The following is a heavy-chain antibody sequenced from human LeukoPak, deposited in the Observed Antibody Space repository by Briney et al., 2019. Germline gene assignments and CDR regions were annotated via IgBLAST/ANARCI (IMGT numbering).Heavy chain of an antibody. V-gene: IGHV4-59*08. J-gene: IGHJ5*02. CDR1: GGSISSYY. CDR3: VRTPSGRSPGINWFDP. Sequence: PSETLSLTCTVSGGSISSYYWSWIRQPPGKGLEWIGYIYYSGSTNHNPSLKSRVTISVDTSKNQFSLKLSSVTAADTAVYSCVRTPSGRSPGINWFDPWGQGTLVTVSS. CDR2: IYYSGST. D-gene: IGHD6-25*01.